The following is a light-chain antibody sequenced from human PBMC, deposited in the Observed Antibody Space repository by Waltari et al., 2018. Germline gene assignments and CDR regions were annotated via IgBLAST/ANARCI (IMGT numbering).Light chain of an antibody. Sequence: QSALTQPRSVSGSPGQSVTISCTGTSSDVGSYNYVSWYQQPPGKAPKLMIYDVSKRPSGVPDRFSGSKSGNTASLTISGLQAEDEADYYCYSYGGSYKVFGGGTRLTVL. CDR3: YSYGGSYKV. CDR2: DVS. V-gene: IGLV2-11*01. J-gene: IGLJ3*02. CDR1: SSDVGSYNY.